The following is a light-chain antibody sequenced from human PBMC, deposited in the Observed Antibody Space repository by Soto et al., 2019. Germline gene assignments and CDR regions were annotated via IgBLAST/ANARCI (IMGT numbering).Light chain of an antibody. CDR2: GAS. Sequence: EIVMTQSPATLSVSPGERATLSCRASQSVSYNLAWYQQTPGQAPRLLIYGASTRATGIPARFSGSGSGTEFTLTISSLQSEDFAVYYCQQYGNSPTWTFGQGTKVDI. CDR3: QQYGNSPTWT. CDR1: QSVSYN. V-gene: IGKV3-15*01. J-gene: IGKJ1*01.